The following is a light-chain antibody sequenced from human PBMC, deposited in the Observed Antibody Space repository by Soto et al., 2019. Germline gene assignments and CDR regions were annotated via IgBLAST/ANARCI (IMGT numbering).Light chain of an antibody. V-gene: IGKV3-11*01. CDR1: PSVSSY. J-gene: IGKJ5*01. Sequence: VLTQSPATLSLSPGERATLSCRGSPSVSSYLAWYQQKPGQAPRLLIYDTSNRATGVPARFSGSGSGTDFTLTISSLEPEDCAIYYCQQRQYWPPITFGQGTRLEIK. CDR2: DTS. CDR3: QQRQYWPPIT.